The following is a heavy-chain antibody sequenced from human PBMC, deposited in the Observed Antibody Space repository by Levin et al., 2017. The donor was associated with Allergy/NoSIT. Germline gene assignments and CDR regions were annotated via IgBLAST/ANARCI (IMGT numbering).Heavy chain of an antibody. D-gene: IGHD6-6*01. J-gene: IGHJ4*02. CDR3: ARDWAAARVFDY. CDR1: GGSISSGGFH. V-gene: IGHV4-31*03. CDR2: IDYSGNT. Sequence: NASETLSLTCTVSGGSISSGGFHWSWIRQHPGKGLEWIGYIDYSGNTYYNPSLKSRVTISLDTSKNQFSLRLSSVTAADTAVYYCARDWAAARVFDYWGQGTLVTVSS.